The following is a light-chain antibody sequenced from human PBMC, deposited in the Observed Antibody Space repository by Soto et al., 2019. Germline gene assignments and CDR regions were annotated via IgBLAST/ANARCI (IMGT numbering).Light chain of an antibody. J-gene: IGKJ1*01. CDR3: QQYDNDSWT. CDR1: QSISSW. CDR2: KAS. Sequence: DIQMTQSPSTLSASVGDRVIITCRASQSISSWLAWYQQKPGKAPNLLIYKASALKSGVPSRGSGSGSGTEFTLTLSSLQPDGFAAYCCQQYDNDSWTFGQGTKVEIK. V-gene: IGKV1-5*03.